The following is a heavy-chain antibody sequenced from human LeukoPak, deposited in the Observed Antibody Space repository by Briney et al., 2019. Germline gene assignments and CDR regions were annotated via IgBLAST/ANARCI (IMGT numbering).Heavy chain of an antibody. J-gene: IGHJ6*02. D-gene: IGHD5-18*01. V-gene: IGHV3-30*18. CDR2: ISYDGSNK. CDR3: AKDGLGGYSYGLIYYYYYGMDV. Sequence: GGSLRLSCAASGSTFSSYAMSWVRQAPGKGLEWVAVISYDGSNKYYADSVKGRFTISRDNSKNTLYLQMNSLRAEDTAVYYCAKDGLGGYSYGLIYYYYYGMDVWGQGTTVTVSS. CDR1: GSTFSSYA.